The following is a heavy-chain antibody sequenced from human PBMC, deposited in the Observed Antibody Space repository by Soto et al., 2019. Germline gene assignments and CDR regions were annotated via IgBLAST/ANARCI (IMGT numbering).Heavy chain of an antibody. J-gene: IGHJ4*02. CDR2: ISYDGSNK. V-gene: IGHV3-30-3*01. CDR3: ASSDYDYVWGSYRRLDY. CDR1: GFTFSSYA. Sequence: GGSLRLSCAASGFTFSSYAMHWVRQAPGKGLEWVAVISYDGSNKYYADSVKGRFTISRDNSKNTLYLQMYSLRAEDTAVYYCASSDYDYVWGSYRRLDYWGQGTLVTVSS. D-gene: IGHD3-16*02.